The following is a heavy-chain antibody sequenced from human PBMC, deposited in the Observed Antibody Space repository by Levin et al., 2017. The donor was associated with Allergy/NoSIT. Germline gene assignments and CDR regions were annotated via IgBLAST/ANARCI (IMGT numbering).Heavy chain of an antibody. CDR2: IYYSGST. CDR3: ARAAGSGSYYYFDY. CDR1: GGSIRSYY. Sequence: SPTLSLPCTVSGGSIRSYYWSWIRQPPGKGLEWIGYIYYSGSTNYNPSLKSRVTISVDTSKNQFSLKLSSVTAADTAVYYCARAAGSGSYYYFDYWGQGTLVTVSS. J-gene: IGHJ4*02. D-gene: IGHD3-10*01. V-gene: IGHV4-59*01.